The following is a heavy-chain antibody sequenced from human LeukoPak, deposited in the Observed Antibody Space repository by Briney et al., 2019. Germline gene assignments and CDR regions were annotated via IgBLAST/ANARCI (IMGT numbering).Heavy chain of an antibody. V-gene: IGHV3-23*01. D-gene: IGHD3-22*01. Sequence: QTGGSLRLSCAASGFTFSSYAMSWVRQAPGKGLEWVSAISGSGGSTYYADSVKGRFTISRDNSKNTLYLQMNSLRAEDTAVYYCAKRNFVDGNYHFDSWGQGSLVTVSS. J-gene: IGHJ4*02. CDR2: ISGSGGST. CDR3: AKRNFVDGNYHFDS. CDR1: GFTFSSYA.